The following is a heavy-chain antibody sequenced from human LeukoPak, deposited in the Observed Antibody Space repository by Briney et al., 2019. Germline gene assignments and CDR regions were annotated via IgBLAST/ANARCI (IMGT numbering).Heavy chain of an antibody. J-gene: IGHJ4*02. Sequence: ASVKVSCKASGYTFTSYYIHWVRQAPGQGLEWMGIINPSGGSTNYAQNLQGRVTMTTDTSTSTAYMELRSLRSDDTAVYYCARDPRGYSSSWTGLDYWGQGTLVTVSS. V-gene: IGHV1-46*01. CDR2: INPSGGST. CDR3: ARDPRGYSSSWTGLDY. D-gene: IGHD6-13*01. CDR1: GYTFTSYY.